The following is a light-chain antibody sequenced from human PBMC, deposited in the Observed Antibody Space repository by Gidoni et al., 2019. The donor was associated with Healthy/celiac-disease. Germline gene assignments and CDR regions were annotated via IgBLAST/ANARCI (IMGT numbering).Light chain of an antibody. CDR2: DVS. Sequence: QSALTQPAPVSGSPGPSITISCTGPSSDVGGYNYVSWYQQHPGKAPKLMIYDVSNRPSGVSNRFSGSKSGNTASLTISGLQAEDEADYYCSSYTSSSTLEVFGGGTKLTVX. V-gene: IGLV2-14*03. J-gene: IGLJ2*01. CDR3: SSYTSSSTLEV. CDR1: SSDVGGYNY.